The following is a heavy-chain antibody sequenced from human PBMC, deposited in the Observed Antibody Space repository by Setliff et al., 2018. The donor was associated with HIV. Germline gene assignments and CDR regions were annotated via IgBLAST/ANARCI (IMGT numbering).Heavy chain of an antibody. CDR3: ARMVVGDHNNYYYYYYMDV. J-gene: IGHJ6*03. D-gene: IGHD2-21*01. V-gene: IGHV4-4*07. CDR2: VYTSGSS. CDR1: GGSISSYY. Sequence: SETLSLTCSVSGGSISSYYWTWIRQPAGKGLEWIGRVYTSGSSNYNPSLKSRVTMSIDTSKNQFSLKLSSVTAADTAVYYCARMVVGDHNNYYYYYYMDVWGKGTTVTVSS.